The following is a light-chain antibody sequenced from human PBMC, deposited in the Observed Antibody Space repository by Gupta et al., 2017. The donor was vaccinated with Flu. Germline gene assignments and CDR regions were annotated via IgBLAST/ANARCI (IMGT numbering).Light chain of an antibody. CDR2: QDT. J-gene: IGLJ2*01. CDR1: KLGDKY. CDR3: QAWDSSTHVV. Sequence: SYDLTQPPSVSVSPGQTATITCSGDKLGDKYVCWYQRKPGQSPLLVIYQDTKRPSGIPERFSGSNSGNTATLTISGTQLLDEADYYCQAWDSSTHVVCGGGTKLTVL. V-gene: IGLV3-1*01.